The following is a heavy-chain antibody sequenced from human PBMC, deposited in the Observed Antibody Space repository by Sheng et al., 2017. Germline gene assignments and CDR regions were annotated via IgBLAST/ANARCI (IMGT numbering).Heavy chain of an antibody. V-gene: IGHV4-34*01. J-gene: IGHJ4*02. CDR2: INHSGST. CDR3: ARGAAAGYDY. CDR1: GGSFSGYY. D-gene: IGHD6-13*01. Sequence: QVQLQQWGAGLLKPSETLSLTCAVYGGSFSGYYWSWIRQPPGKGLEWIGEINHSGSTNYNPSLKSRVTISVDTSKNQFSLKLSSVTAADTAVYYCARGAAAGYDYWGQGTLVTVSS.